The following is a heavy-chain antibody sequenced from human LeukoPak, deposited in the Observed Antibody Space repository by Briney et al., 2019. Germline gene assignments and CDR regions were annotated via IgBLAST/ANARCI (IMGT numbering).Heavy chain of an antibody. J-gene: IGHJ5*02. D-gene: IGHD3-22*01. CDR3: ARGSDSSGYYHLNWFDP. V-gene: IGHV1-46*02. CDR2: INPSGGST. Sequence: ASVNVPCKASGGTFKNYVFSWVRQAPGQGLEWMGIINPSGGSTSYAQKFQGRVTMTRDTSTSTVYMELSSLRSEDTAVYYCARGSDSSGYYHLNWFDPWGQGAMLTLSS. CDR1: GGTFKNYV.